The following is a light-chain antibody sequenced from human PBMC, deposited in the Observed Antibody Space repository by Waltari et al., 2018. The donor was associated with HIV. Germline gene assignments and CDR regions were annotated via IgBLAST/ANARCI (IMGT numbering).Light chain of an antibody. CDR3: LQYDNLPYS. Sequence: DIQMTHSPSSLSASAGDRVTITCQASEDIAKNLTWFQQKPGNAPKLLIYASSNLETGVPLRFSGGGSGTDYTFVIDSLQPEDIATYFCLQYDNLPYSFGQGTTLEIK. CDR1: EDIAKN. V-gene: IGKV1-33*01. CDR2: ASS. J-gene: IGKJ2*03.